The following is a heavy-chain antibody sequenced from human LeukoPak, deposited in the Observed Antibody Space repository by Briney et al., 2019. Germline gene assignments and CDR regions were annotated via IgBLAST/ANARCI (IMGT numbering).Heavy chain of an antibody. CDR3: ARAHYYDSSGYPLFDY. J-gene: IGHJ4*02. D-gene: IGHD3-22*01. V-gene: IGHV3-21*01. CDR1: GFTFSSYS. Sequence: PGGSPRLSCAASGFTFSSYSMNWVRQAPGKGLEWVSSISSSSSYIYYADSVKGRFTISRDNAKNSLYLQMNSLRAEDTAVYYCARAHYYDSSGYPLFDYWGQGALVTVSS. CDR2: ISSSSSYI.